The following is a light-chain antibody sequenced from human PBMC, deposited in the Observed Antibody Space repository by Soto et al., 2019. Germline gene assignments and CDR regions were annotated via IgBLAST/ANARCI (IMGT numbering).Light chain of an antibody. Sequence: DIQMTQSPSSLSASVGERVTITCRASQSISSYLNWYQQKPGKAPKLLIYAASSLQSGVPSRFSGCGSGTDFTLTISSLQPEDFATYYCQQSYSTPLTFGGGTKVEIK. CDR3: QQSYSTPLT. J-gene: IGKJ4*01. CDR2: AAS. CDR1: QSISSY. V-gene: IGKV1-39*01.